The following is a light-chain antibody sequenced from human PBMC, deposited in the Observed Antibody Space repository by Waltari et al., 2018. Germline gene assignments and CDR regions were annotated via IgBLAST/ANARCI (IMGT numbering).Light chain of an antibody. V-gene: IGLV4-69*01. CDR2: VNSDGSH. Sequence: LTQSPSASASLGASVKLTCSLPGEYSAYAIACHQQQPLKGPRYLMTVNSDGSHKKGDGISERFSGSSSDLDRYLIISRLQSDDEADYFCQTWGTGIQVFGSGTKLTVL. CDR3: QTWGTGIQV. J-gene: IGLJ3*02. CDR1: GEYSAYA.